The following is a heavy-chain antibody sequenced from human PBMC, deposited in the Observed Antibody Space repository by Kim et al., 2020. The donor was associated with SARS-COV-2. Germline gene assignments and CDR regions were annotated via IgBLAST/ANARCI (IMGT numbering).Heavy chain of an antibody. CDR1: GGSIRTYY. CDR2: IYYSGST. CDR3: ARHGGNSTDFDY. D-gene: IGHD2-21*02. V-gene: IGHV4-59*08. Sequence: SETLSLTCTVSGGSIRTYYWSWIRQAPGKGLDWIWYIYYSGSTNYSPSLRRQVTILVDTSKNHLSLKLTSVTTADTSVYYFARHGGNSTDFDYWAQGAL. J-gene: IGHJ4*02.